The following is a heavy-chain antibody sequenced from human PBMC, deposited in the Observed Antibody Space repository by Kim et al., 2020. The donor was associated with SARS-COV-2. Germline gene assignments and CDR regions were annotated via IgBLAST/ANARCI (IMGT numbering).Heavy chain of an antibody. V-gene: IGHV4-34*01. Sequence: SETLSLTCAVYGGSFSGYYWSWVRQPPGKGLEWIGEINHSGSTNYNPSLKSRVTISVDTSKNQFSLKLSSVTAADSAVYYCARGRNYGPSGSDYWGQGTL. CDR2: INHSGST. CDR3: ARGRNYGPSGSDY. J-gene: IGHJ4*02. D-gene: IGHD3-10*01. CDR1: GGSFSGYY.